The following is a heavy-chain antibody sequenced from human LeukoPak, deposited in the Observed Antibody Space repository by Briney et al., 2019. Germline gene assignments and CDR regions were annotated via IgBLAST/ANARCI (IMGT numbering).Heavy chain of an antibody. Sequence: KPSETLSLTCTVSGGSISSSSYYWGWIRQPPGKGLEWIGSIYYSGSTYYNPSLKSRVTISVDTSKNQFSLKLSSVTAADTAVYYCARHFLGRVVNFDYWGQGTLVTVSS. V-gene: IGHV4-39*01. CDR3: ARHFLGRVVNFDY. J-gene: IGHJ4*02. CDR2: IYYSGST. CDR1: GGSISSSSYY. D-gene: IGHD3-3*01.